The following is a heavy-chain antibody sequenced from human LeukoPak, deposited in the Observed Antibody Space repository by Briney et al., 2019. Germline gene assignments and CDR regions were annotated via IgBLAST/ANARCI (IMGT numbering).Heavy chain of an antibody. CDR3: ARCSSSNQPPLY. Sequence: GASVKVSCKASGYTFTSYGISWVRQAPGQGLEWMGWISGYNGNSNYAQKLQGRVTMTTDTSTRTAYMELRSLTSDDTAVYYCARCSSSNQPPLYWGQGTLVTVSS. J-gene: IGHJ4*02. D-gene: IGHD6-13*01. CDR1: GYTFTSYG. V-gene: IGHV1-18*04. CDR2: ISGYNGNS.